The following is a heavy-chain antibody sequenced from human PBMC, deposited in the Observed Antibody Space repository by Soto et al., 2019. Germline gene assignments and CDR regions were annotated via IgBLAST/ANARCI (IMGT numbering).Heavy chain of an antibody. D-gene: IGHD3-3*01. CDR2: ISGSGGST. Sequence: EVQLLESGGGLVQPGGSLRLSCAASGFTFSSYAMSWVRQAPGKGLEWVSAISGSGGSTYYADSVKGRFTISRDNSKNTLYLQMNSLRAEDTAVYYCAKDGNITIGGRQRNYFDYWGQGTLVTVSS. CDR3: AKDGNITIGGRQRNYFDY. J-gene: IGHJ4*02. V-gene: IGHV3-23*01. CDR1: GFTFSSYA.